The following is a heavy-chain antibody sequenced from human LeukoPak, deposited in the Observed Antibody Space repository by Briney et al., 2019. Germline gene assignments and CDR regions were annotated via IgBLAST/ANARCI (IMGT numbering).Heavy chain of an antibody. CDR2: ISYDGSNK. Sequence: GRSLRLSCAASGFTFSSYAMHWVRQAPGKGLEWVAVISYDGSNKYYADSVKGRFNNSRDNSKNTLYLQMNSLRAEDTAVYYCARMAGNLRGYYYYGMDVWGQGTTVTVSS. CDR1: GFTFSSYA. D-gene: IGHD6-19*01. J-gene: IGHJ6*02. CDR3: ARMAGNLRGYYYYGMDV. V-gene: IGHV3-30*04.